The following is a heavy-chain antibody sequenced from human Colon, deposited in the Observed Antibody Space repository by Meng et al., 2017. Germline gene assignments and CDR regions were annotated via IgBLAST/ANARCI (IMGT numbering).Heavy chain of an antibody. CDR1: GGSINSGTYS. J-gene: IGHJ5*02. CDR2: IHHSGNT. D-gene: IGHD6-19*01. CDR3: VRSSGWVRTGFDP. Sequence: QLQLQESGSGLVKPSQTLSLTCAVSGGSINSGTYSWSWIRQPPGKGLEWIGYIHHSGNTYYNPSLKSRVTISVDTSKNQFSLKLTSVTAADTAVYYCVRSSGWVRTGFDPWGQGTLVTVSS. V-gene: IGHV4-30-2*05.